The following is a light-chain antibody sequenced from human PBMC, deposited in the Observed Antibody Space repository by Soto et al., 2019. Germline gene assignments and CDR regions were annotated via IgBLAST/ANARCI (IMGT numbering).Light chain of an antibody. CDR3: QQRSNLPWT. J-gene: IGKJ1*01. CDR1: LSFSSTY. V-gene: IGKV3-11*01. Sequence: SPATLSISPGEGATLSCGASLSFSSTYLAWYQQKPGQAPRLLIYDASNGATGIPARFSGSGSGTDFTLTISILEPEDFAVYYCQQRSNLPWTFGQGTKADI. CDR2: DAS.